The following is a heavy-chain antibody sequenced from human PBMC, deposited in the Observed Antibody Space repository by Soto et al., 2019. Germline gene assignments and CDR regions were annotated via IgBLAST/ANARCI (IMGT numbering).Heavy chain of an antibody. D-gene: IGHD5-18*01. Sequence: PGASLRLSCAASGFTFSSYSMNWVRQAPGKGLEWVSYISSSSSTIYYADSVKGRFTISRDNAKNSLYLQMNSLRDEDTAVYYCASPWIQLWPAYGMDVWGQGTTVTVYS. CDR2: ISSSSSTI. CDR1: GFTFSSYS. V-gene: IGHV3-48*02. CDR3: ASPWIQLWPAYGMDV. J-gene: IGHJ6*02.